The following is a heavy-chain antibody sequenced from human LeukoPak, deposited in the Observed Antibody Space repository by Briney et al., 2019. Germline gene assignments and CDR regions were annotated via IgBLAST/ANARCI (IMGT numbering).Heavy chain of an antibody. CDR3: AREALLAAAGWFDP. D-gene: IGHD6-13*01. J-gene: IGHJ5*02. Sequence: SETLSLTCTVSGDSMTSYYWSWIRQPPGKGLEWIGYVYSTGTTNYNPSLKSRVTISVDTSKNQFSLNLNSMIAADTAVYYCAREALLAAAGWFDPWGQGTLVTVSS. CDR1: GDSMTSYY. V-gene: IGHV4-59*01. CDR2: VYSTGTT.